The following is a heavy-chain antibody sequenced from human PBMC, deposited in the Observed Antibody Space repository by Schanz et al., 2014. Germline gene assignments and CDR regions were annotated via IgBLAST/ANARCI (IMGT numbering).Heavy chain of an antibody. J-gene: IGHJ6*03. V-gene: IGHV3-66*02. Sequence: EVHLVESGGGLVQPGGSLRLSCAASGFTVSSNYMSWVRQAPGKGLEWVSLIYSNGSTYYADSVKGRFIISRDNSKNTLCLQMNSLRAEDTAVYYYARELLPPYYYYYMDVWGKGTTVTVSS. CDR2: IYSNGST. D-gene: IGHD1-7*01. CDR3: ARELLPPYYYYYMDV. CDR1: GFTVSSNY.